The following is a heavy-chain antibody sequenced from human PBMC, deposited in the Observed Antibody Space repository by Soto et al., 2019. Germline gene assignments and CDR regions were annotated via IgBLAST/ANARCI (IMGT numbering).Heavy chain of an antibody. CDR1: GYTFTGYY. J-gene: IGHJ4*02. D-gene: IGHD4-17*01. V-gene: IGHV1-8*02. Sequence: ASVKVSCKASGYTFTGYYMHWVRQAPGQGLEWMGWINPNSGNTGYAQKFQGRVTMTRNTSISTAYMELSSLRSEDTAVYYCARTLYGDNVDYWGQGTLVTVSS. CDR3: ARTLYGDNVDY. CDR2: INPNSGNT.